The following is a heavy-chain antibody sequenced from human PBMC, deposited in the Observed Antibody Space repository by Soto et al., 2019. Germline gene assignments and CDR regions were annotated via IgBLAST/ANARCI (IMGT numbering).Heavy chain of an antibody. CDR1: GGSISSSSYY. D-gene: IGHD1-26*01. CDR2: IYYSGST. J-gene: IGHJ4*02. V-gene: IGHV4-39*01. Sequence: QLQLQESGPGLVKPSETLSLTCTVSGGSISSSSYYWGWIRQPPGKGLEWIGSIYYSGSTYYNPSLKSRVTISVDTSKNQFSLKLSSVTAADTAVYYCARMAWWELHRYFDYWGQGTLVTVSS. CDR3: ARMAWWELHRYFDY.